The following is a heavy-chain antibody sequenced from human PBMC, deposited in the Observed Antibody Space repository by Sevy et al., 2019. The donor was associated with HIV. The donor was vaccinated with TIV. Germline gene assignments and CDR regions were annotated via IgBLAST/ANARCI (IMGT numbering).Heavy chain of an antibody. CDR1: GITFSSAW. CDR2: IKSETDGGAA. D-gene: IGHD4-4*01. Sequence: GGSLRLSCAASGITFSSAWMSWVRLVPGKGLEWLGRIKSETDGGAADYAAAVKGRFTISRDDSQETLYLQLNSLKTEDTAVYYCTTDLGFYSSKWGQGTLVTVSS. V-gene: IGHV3-15*01. J-gene: IGHJ4*02. CDR3: TTDLGFYSSK.